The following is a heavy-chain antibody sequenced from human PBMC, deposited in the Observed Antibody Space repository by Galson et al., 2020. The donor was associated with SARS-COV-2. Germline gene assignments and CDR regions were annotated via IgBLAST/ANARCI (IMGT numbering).Heavy chain of an antibody. CDR2: ISAYTGDT. J-gene: IGHJ6*02. Sequence: ASVKVSCRASGYTFTRYGISWVRQAPGQGLEWMAWISAYTGDTEYAQKMQGRVTLTTDTSTSTVYMELTSLRPDDTAVYYCARDRVAAALGEDFYYYAIDVWGQGTSVTVSS. CDR3: ARDRVAAALGEDFYYYAIDV. V-gene: IGHV1-18*01. D-gene: IGHD2-15*01. CDR1: GYTFTRYG.